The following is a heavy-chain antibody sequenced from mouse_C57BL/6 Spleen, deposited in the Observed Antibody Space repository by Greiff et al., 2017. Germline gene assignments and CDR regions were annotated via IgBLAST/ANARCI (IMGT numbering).Heavy chain of an antibody. J-gene: IGHJ4*01. CDR1: GFTFTDYY. D-gene: IGHD1-1*01. CDR3: TRSDYYYGSDAMDY. CDR2: IRNKANGYTT. V-gene: IGHV7-3*01. Sequence: EVMLVESGGGLVQPGGSLSLSCAASGFTFTDYYMSWVRQPPGKALEWLGFIRNKANGYTTEYSASVKGRFTISRDNSQSFLYLQMNALRAEDSATYYCTRSDYYYGSDAMDYWGQGTSVTVSS.